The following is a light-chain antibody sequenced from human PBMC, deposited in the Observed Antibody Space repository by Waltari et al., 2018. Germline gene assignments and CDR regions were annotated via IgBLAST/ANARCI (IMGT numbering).Light chain of an antibody. CDR1: SSDVGGYNY. CDR3: GSYTLINTLVV. V-gene: IGLV2-14*01. Sequence: QSALTQPASVSGSPGQSITISCTGTSSDVGGYNYVSWYQQHPGKAPKLIIYEVSNRPSGVSARFSGSKSGNTASLTVSGLQAEDEAYYYCGSYTLINTLVVFGGGTKVTVL. J-gene: IGLJ3*02. CDR2: EVS.